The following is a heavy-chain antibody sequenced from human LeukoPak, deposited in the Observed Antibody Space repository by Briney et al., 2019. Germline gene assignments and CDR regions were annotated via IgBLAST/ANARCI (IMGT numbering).Heavy chain of an antibody. D-gene: IGHD5-24*01. J-gene: IGHJ4*02. Sequence: PGGSLRLSCAASGFTFSNNAMSWVRQAPGKGLEWVSATSTSGGSAYYADPVKGRFIISRDNSKNTLYLQMSSLRAEDAAVYYCAKEARVESSTWYFDYWGPGTLVTVSS. CDR1: GFTFSNNA. CDR2: TSTSGGSA. V-gene: IGHV3-23*01. CDR3: AKEARVESSTWYFDY.